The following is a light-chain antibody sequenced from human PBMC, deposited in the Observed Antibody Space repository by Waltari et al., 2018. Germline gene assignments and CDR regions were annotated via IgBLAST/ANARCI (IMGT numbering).Light chain of an antibody. J-gene: IGLJ3*02. Sequence: QSVLTQPPSVSAAPGQKVTISCSGSSPNLGNNYVSWYQVLPGTAPKLLIYDDNKRPSGIPGRFSGSKSGTSATLDITGLQTGDETEYYCGTWDSSLSAGVFGGGTRLTVL. CDR3: GTWDSSLSAGV. CDR1: SPNLGNNY. V-gene: IGLV1-51*01. CDR2: DDN.